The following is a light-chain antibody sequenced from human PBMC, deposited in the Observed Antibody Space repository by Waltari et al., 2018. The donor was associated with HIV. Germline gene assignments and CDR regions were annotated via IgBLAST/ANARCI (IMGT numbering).Light chain of an antibody. Sequence: QSVLTQPPSASGTPGQRVTISCSGSSSNLGSNAVTWYQQLPGTAPKLLIYSDNQRPSGVPDRFSGSKSGTSASLAISGLQSEDEANYYCAAWDDSLNGPLFGGGTKLTVL. V-gene: IGLV1-44*01. J-gene: IGLJ3*02. CDR2: SDN. CDR3: AAWDDSLNGPL. CDR1: SSNLGSNA.